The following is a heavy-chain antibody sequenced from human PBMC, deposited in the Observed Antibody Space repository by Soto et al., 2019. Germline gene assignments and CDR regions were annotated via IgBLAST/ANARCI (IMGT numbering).Heavy chain of an antibody. CDR3: ARDSGITGTTRPAYYYYYGMDV. CDR2: INHSGST. CDR1: GGSFSGYY. D-gene: IGHD1-20*01. Sequence: SETLSLTCAVYGGSFSGYYWSWIRQPPGKGLEWIGEINHSGSTNYNPSLKSRVTISVDTSKNQFSLKLSSVTAADTAVYYCARDSGITGTTRPAYYYYYGMDVWGQGTTVTVSS. V-gene: IGHV4-34*01. J-gene: IGHJ6*02.